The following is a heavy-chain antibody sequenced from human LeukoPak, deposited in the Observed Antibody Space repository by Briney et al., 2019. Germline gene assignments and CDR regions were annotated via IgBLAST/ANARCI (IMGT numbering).Heavy chain of an antibody. CDR2: ITSSGNTI. CDR3: AKGEQWLVLYFQH. Sequence: GGSLRLSCAASGFTFSNYAMSWVRQAPGKGLEWVSYITSSGNTIYYADSVKGRFTISRDNSKNTLYLQMNSLRAEDTAVYYCAKGEQWLVLYFQHWGQGTLVTVSS. D-gene: IGHD6-19*01. V-gene: IGHV3-23*01. J-gene: IGHJ1*01. CDR1: GFTFSNYA.